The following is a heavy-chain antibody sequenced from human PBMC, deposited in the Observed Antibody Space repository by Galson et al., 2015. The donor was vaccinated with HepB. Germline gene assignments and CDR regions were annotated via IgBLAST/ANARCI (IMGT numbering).Heavy chain of an antibody. CDR3: TREDTSGWYWFDP. CDR1: GFTFNNYG. V-gene: IGHV3-21*01. J-gene: IGHJ5*02. CDR2: ISTSSSYI. D-gene: IGHD6-19*01. Sequence: SLRLSCAASGFTFNNYGMNWVRQAPGRGLEWVSSISTSSSYIYYADSVKGRFTISRDNAKNSLYLQMNSLRAEDTAVYYCTREDTSGWYWFDPWGQGTLVTVSS.